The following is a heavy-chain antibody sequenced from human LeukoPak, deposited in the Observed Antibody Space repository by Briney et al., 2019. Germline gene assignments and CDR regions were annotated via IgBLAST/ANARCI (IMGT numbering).Heavy chain of an antibody. D-gene: IGHD7-27*01. CDR2: INHSGST. CDR1: GGTFSGYY. V-gene: IGHV4-34*01. Sequence: PSETLSLTCEVYGGTFSGYYWSWIRQPPGKGLEWIGEINHSGSTNYNPPLKSRVTISVDASKNQFSLKLSAVTAADTAVYYCARLGFSPIWGQGTTVTVSS. J-gene: IGHJ6*02. CDR3: ARLGFSPI.